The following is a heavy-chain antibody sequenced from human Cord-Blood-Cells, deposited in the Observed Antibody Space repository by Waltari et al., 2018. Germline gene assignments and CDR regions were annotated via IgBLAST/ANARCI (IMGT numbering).Heavy chain of an antibody. CDR2: ISSSGSTI. D-gene: IGHD6-13*01. J-gene: IGHJ3*02. Sequence: EVQLVESGGGLVQPGGSLRLSCAASGFTFSSYEMNWVRQAPGKGLEWVSYISSSGSTIYYADSVKGRFTISRDNAKNSLYLQMNSLRAEYTAVYYCARGGDVAAAGTDDAFDIWGQGTMVTDSS. CDR1: GFTFSSYE. V-gene: IGHV3-48*03. CDR3: ARGGDVAAAGTDDAFDI.